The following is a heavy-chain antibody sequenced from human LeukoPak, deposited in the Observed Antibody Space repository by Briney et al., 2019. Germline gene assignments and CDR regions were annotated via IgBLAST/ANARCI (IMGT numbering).Heavy chain of an antibody. D-gene: IGHD6-6*01. V-gene: IGHV3-23*01. CDR2: ISDSGGNT. CDR1: GFTFNSYA. Sequence: GGSLRLSCAASGFTFNSYAMSCVRQAPWERLQWVSGISDSGGNTYYADSVRGRFTISRDNSKNTLYLQMNSLRAEDTAVYYCARHRSSWLIDYWGQGTLVTVSS. J-gene: IGHJ4*02. CDR3: ARHRSSWLIDY.